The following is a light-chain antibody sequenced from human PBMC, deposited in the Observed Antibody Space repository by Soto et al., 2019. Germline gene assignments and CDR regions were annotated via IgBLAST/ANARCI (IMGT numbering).Light chain of an antibody. Sequence: QSALTQPASVSGSPGQSIPISCTGTSSDVGGYNYVSWYQQHPGKAPKLMIYDVSNRPSGVSNRFSGSKSGNTASLTISGLQAEDEAEYYCSSYTSSSTPPYVFGTGTKLTVL. CDR1: SSDVGGYNY. J-gene: IGLJ1*01. V-gene: IGLV2-14*01. CDR3: SSYTSSSTPPYV. CDR2: DVS.